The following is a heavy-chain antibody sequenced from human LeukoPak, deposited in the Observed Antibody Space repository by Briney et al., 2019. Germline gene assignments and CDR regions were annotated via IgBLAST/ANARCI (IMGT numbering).Heavy chain of an antibody. V-gene: IGHV4-59*01. D-gene: IGHD6-13*01. CDR3: ARGEYSSSWKGCWLFDP. CDR2: IYYSGST. Sequence: PSETLSLTCTVSDGSISSYYWSWIRQPPGKGLEWIGYIYYSGSTNYNPSLKSRVTISVDTSKNQFSLKLSSVTAADTAVYYCARGEYSSSWKGCWLFDPWGQGTLVTVSS. CDR1: DGSISSYY. J-gene: IGHJ5*02.